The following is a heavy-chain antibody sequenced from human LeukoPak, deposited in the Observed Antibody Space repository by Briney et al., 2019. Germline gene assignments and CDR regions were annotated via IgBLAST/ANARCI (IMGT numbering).Heavy chain of an antibody. CDR2: ISNDGNNK. CDR1: GFSFNSYP. V-gene: IGHV3-30*04. J-gene: IGHJ4*02. Sequence: GRSLRLSCAASGFSFNSYPMHWVRQAPGKGLEWVAVISNDGNNKHYADSVKGRFTISRDNSNNTLSLQMNGLRVEDTAVYYCARPDDSESFYRANHYWGRGTLVTVS. D-gene: IGHD3-10*01. CDR3: ARPDDSESFYRANHY.